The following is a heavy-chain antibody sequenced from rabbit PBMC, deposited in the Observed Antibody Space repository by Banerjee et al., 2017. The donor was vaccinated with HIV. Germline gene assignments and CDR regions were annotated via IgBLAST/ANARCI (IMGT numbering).Heavy chain of an antibody. Sequence: QEQLEESGGDLVKPEGSLTLTCTASGFSFSSSYWICWVRQAPGKGLEWIACIYGGSGGSTDYASWAKGRFTISKTSWTTVTLQMTSLTAADTATYFCARDFVGGAFGAFNLWGQGTLVTVS. J-gene: IGHJ4*01. CDR3: ARDFVGGAFGAFNL. D-gene: IGHD5-1*01. CDR2: IYGGSGGST. CDR1: GFSFSSSYW. V-gene: IGHV1S45*01.